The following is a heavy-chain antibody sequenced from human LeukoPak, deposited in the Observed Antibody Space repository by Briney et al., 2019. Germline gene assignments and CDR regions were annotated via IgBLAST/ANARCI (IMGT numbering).Heavy chain of an antibody. J-gene: IGHJ4*02. CDR2: IYTSGST. V-gene: IGHV4-61*02. CDR3: ARQIVGATWDY. CDR1: GGSISSGDFY. D-gene: IGHD1-26*01. Sequence: SETLSLTCTVSGGSISSGDFYWSWIRQPAGKGLEWIGRIYTSGSTNYNPSLQSRVTISVDTSKNQFSLKLSSVTAADTAVYYCARQIVGATWDYWGQGTLVTVSS.